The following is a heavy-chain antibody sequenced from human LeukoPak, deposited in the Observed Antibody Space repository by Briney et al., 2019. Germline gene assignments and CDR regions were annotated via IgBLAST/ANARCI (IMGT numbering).Heavy chain of an antibody. D-gene: IGHD2-15*01. Sequence: GGSLRLSCAASGFSFSSYAMSRVRQAPGRGLEWVSAICGSGTNTYYADSVKGRFTISRDNSKNTLDLQMNSLRAEDTAVYYCAKAGGGNCFSSLDFWGQGTLVTVSS. CDR2: ICGSGTNT. CDR3: AKAGGGNCFSSLDF. J-gene: IGHJ4*02. CDR1: GFSFSSYA. V-gene: IGHV3-23*01.